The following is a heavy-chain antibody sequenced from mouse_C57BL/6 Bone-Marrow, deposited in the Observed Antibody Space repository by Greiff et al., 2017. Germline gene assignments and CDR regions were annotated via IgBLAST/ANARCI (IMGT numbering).Heavy chain of an antibody. Sequence: QVQLQQSGPELARPWASVKISCQAFYTFSRRVHFAIRDTNYWLQWVKQRPGQGLEWIGAIYPGNGDTSYNQKFTGKSTLTADKASSTTYLQLSSLTAEDAAVYCCGCGDCGSSHWYFDVWGTGTTVTVSS. CDR3: AEDAAVYCCGCGDCGSSHWYFDV. V-gene: IGHV1-87*01. D-gene: IGHD1-1*01. CDR1: YTFSRRVH. J-gene: IGHJ1*03. CDR2: GQGLEWIG.